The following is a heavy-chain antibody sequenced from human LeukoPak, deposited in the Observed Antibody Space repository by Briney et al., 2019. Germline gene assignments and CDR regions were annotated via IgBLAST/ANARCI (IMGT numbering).Heavy chain of an antibody. Sequence: PGGSLRLSCAASGFTFSSYEMNWVRQAPGKGLEGVSYISSSGTTIYYADSVKGRFTISRDNAKNSLYLQMNSLRAEDTAVYYCARAVAGTGGGFFDYWGQGALVTVSS. V-gene: IGHV3-48*03. D-gene: IGHD6-19*01. CDR2: ISSSGTTI. CDR3: ARAVAGTGGGFFDY. CDR1: GFTFSSYE. J-gene: IGHJ4*02.